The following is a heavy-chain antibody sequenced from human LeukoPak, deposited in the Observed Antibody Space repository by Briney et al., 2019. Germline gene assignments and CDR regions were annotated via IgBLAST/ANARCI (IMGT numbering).Heavy chain of an antibody. V-gene: IGHV3-23*01. D-gene: IGHD2-2*02. CDR1: GITFSSYA. CDR3: AHFPPASVVPAAINWFDP. Sequence: GGPLRLSCAASGITFSSYAISWVRQAPGKGLEWVSAISGSGGSTYYAYSVKGRFTISRDNSKNTLYLQMNSLRAEETAVYYCAHFPPASVVPAAINWFDPWGQGTLVTVSS. CDR2: ISGSGGST. J-gene: IGHJ5*02.